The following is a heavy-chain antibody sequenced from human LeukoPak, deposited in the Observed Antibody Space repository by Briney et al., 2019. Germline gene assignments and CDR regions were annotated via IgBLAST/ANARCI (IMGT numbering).Heavy chain of an antibody. V-gene: IGHV4-59*08. CDR1: GGSINNYY. CDR3: ARRQYYDSTGYWYYFDY. CDR2: IHYSGST. D-gene: IGHD3-22*01. J-gene: IGHJ4*02. Sequence: SETLSLTCTVSGGSINNYYSSWIRQPPGQGLEWIGQIHYSGSTNYNPSLKSRVTISVDTSKNQFSLNLNSVTAADTAKYYCARRQYYDSTGYWYYFDYWGQGTLVTVSS.